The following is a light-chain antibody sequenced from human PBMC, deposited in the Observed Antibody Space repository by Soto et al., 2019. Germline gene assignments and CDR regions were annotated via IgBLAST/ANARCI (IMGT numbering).Light chain of an antibody. Sequence: DIQMTQSPSTLSASVGDSVTVTCRASQNIDIYLHWYQQKPGTAPKLLIYDASSLESGVPARFSGSGSGTEFTLTISSLQSEDSAVYHCQQYNDWPRTFGQGTKVDIK. CDR3: QQYNDWPRT. CDR2: DAS. J-gene: IGKJ1*01. CDR1: QNIDIY. V-gene: IGKV1-5*01.